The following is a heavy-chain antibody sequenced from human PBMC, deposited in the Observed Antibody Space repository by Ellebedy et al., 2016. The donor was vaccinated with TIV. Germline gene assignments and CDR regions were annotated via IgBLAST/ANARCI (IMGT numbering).Heavy chain of an antibody. D-gene: IGHD1-1*01. J-gene: IGHJ5*02. V-gene: IGHV4-59*08. CDR2: IHYSGST. CDR3: ARQKDELRGWFNP. Sequence: SETLSLXCTVSGGSISGYYWSWIRQPPGKGLEWIGYIHYSGSTYYNPSLKSRVTIFVDTSKNQFSLNLSSVTAADTAVYYCARQKDELRGWFNPWGQGTLVTVSS. CDR1: GGSISGYY.